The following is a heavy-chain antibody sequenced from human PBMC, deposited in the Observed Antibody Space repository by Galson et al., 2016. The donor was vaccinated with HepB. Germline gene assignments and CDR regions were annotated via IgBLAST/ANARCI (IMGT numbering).Heavy chain of an antibody. D-gene: IGHD3-10*01. CDR3: AKRSPYYFYY. CDR2: ISPAGGYA. Sequence: SLRLSCAASGFTFSSYAMGWLRRALGKGLECVATISPAGGYAYYADSVKGRLTISRDNSKNTLYLQINSLRAEDTAIYYCAKRSPYYFYYWGQGTQVTVSS. V-gene: IGHV3-23*01. CDR1: GFTFSSYA. J-gene: IGHJ4*02.